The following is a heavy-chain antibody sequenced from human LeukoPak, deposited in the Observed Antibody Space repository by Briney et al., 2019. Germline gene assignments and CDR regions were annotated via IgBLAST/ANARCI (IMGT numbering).Heavy chain of an antibody. V-gene: IGHV4-31*03. J-gene: IGHJ4*02. Sequence: PSQTLSLTCSVSGGSISSSAYHWSWFRQHPGKGLEWIGYIYYTGRTYYSPSLKSRVTISLDTSKNQFSLKLSSVTAADTAVYYCARPRIAAAGPLIYWGQGTLVTVSS. CDR3: ARPRIAAAGPLIY. D-gene: IGHD6-13*01. CDR1: GGSISSSAYH. CDR2: IYYTGRT.